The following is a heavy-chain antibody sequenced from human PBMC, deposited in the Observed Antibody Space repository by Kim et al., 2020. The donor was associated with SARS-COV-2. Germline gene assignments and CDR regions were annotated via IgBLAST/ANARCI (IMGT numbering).Heavy chain of an antibody. CDR1: GGSFSGYY. Sequence: SETLSLTCVVYGGSFSGYYWSWIRQLPGKGLEWIGEINHSGSTNYNPSLKSRVTISVDTSKNQFSLKLSSVTAADTAVYYCARVGSSGWSDAFDIWGQG. CDR2: INHSGST. J-gene: IGHJ3*02. D-gene: IGHD6-19*01. V-gene: IGHV4-34*01. CDR3: ARVGSSGWSDAFDI.